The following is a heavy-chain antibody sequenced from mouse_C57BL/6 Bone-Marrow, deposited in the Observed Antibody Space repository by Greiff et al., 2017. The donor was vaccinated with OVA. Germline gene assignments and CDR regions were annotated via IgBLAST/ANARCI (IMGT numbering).Heavy chain of an antibody. CDR2: IWSGGST. D-gene: IGHD1-1*01. V-gene: IGHV2-2*01. Sequence: QVQLKQSGPGLVQPSQSLSITCTVSGFSLTSYGVHWVRPSPGKGLEWLGVIWSGGSTDYNAAFISRLSISKDNSKSQVFFKMNSLQADDTAIYYCAREGTTVDFDVWGTGTTVTVSS. CDR1: GFSLTSYG. J-gene: IGHJ1*03. CDR3: AREGTTVDFDV.